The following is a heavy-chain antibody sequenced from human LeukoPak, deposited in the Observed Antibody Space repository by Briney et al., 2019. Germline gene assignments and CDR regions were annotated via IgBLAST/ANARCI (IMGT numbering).Heavy chain of an antibody. CDR2: IYPRGST. V-gene: IGHV4-4*07. CDR1: GGSISTYY. J-gene: IGHJ3*02. Sequence: SETLSLTCTVSGGSISTYYWSWIRQPAGKGLEWIGRIYPRGSTNYNPSLKSRVTMSVDTSKNQFSLKLTSVTAADTAVHYCARGRYCSADICSGGDAFDIWGQGTMVSVSS. D-gene: IGHD2-15*01. CDR3: ARGRYCSADICSGGDAFDI.